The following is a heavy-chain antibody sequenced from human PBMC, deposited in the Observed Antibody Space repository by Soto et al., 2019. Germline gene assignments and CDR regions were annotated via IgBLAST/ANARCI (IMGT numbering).Heavy chain of an antibody. J-gene: IGHJ4*02. CDR2: IWYDGSNK. Sequence: GGSLRLSCAASGFTFSSYGMHWVRQAPGKGLEWVAVIWYDGSNKYYADSVKGRFTISRDNSKNTLYLQMNSLRAEDTAVYDGARESSILGAPVIWGQGTLVPVAS. V-gene: IGHV3-33*01. CDR1: GFTFSSYG. D-gene: IGHD1-26*01. CDR3: ARESSILGAPVI.